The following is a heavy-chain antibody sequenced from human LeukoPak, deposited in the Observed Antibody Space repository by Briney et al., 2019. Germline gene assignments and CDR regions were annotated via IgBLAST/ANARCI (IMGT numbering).Heavy chain of an antibody. CDR1: GGSISSYY. V-gene: IGHV4-59*01. D-gene: IGHD2-2*01. CDR3: ARHLGYCSSTSCYPWFDP. J-gene: IGHJ5*02. Sequence: PSETLPLTCTVSGGSISSYYWSWIRQPPGKGLEWIGYIYYSGNTNYNPSLKSRVTISVDTSKNQFSLKLSSVTAADTAVYYCARHLGYCSSTSCYPWFDPWGQGTLVTVSS. CDR2: IYYSGNT.